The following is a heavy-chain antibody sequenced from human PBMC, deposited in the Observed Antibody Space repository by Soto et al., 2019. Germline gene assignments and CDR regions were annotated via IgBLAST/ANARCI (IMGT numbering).Heavy chain of an antibody. CDR2: LYYRGNS. J-gene: IGHJ6*02. D-gene: IGHD7-27*01. V-gene: IGHV4-31*11. CDR3: AKDVAVNGVYYYAMDV. CDR1: GDYMGCLNCY. Sequence: PSQTLSLTGAVSGDYMGCLNCYWNWSRQLPRKGLEWIGYLYYRGNSYINPSLKSRVTISADTSKNQFSLKLSSVTAADTAVYYCAKDVAVNGVYYYAMDVWGQGTTVTVSS.